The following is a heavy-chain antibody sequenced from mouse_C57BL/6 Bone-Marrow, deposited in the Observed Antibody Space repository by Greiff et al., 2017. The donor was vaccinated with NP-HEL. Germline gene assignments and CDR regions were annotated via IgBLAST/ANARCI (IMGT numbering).Heavy chain of an antibody. V-gene: IGHV6-3*01. CDR2: IRLKSDNYAT. J-gene: IGHJ3*01. Sequence: EVMLVESGGGLVQPGGSMKLSCVASGFTFSNYWMNWVRQSPEKGLEWVAQIRLKSDNYATHYAESVKGRFTISRDDSKSSVYLQMNNLRAEDTGIYYCTSTGTRGAWFAYWGQGTLVTVSA. CDR3: TSTGTRGAWFAY. CDR1: GFTFSNYW. D-gene: IGHD4-1*02.